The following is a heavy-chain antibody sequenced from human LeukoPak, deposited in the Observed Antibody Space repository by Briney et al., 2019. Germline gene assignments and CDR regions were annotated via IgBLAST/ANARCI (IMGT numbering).Heavy chain of an antibody. CDR1: GFTFSSFSSYA. Sequence: GGSLRLSCAASGFTFSSFSSYAMSWVRQAPGKGLEWVSAIGTGGSTYYADSVKGRFTISRDNSKNMLYLQMNSLRADDTAVYYCANSFGWVLAYWGQGTLVTVSS. J-gene: IGHJ4*02. V-gene: IGHV3-23*01. D-gene: IGHD3-10*01. CDR2: IGTGGST. CDR3: ANSFGWVLAY.